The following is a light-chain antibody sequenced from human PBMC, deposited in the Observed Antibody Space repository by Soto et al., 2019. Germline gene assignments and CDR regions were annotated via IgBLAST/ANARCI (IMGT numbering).Light chain of an antibody. J-gene: IGKJ4*01. CDR3: QQYNFSPPLT. Sequence: EIVMTKSPATLYVSPGERATLSCRASQSVNRNLDWYRQKPGQAPRLLISDASTRATGVPARLSCSGSGTEFPLTICSLQSEDSGIYYCQQYNFSPPLTFGGGTKVEIQ. CDR2: DAS. CDR1: QSVNRN. V-gene: IGKV3-15*01.